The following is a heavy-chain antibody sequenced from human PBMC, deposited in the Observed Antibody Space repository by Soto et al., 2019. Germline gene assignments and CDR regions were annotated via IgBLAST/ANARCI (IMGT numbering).Heavy chain of an antibody. CDR2: ISVSGDNT. D-gene: IGHD1-1*01. Sequence: GGSLRLSCTASGFTFSSYAMTWVRQAPGKGLEWVSSISVSGDNTYYADSVKGRFTISRDNSKNTFYLQMSSLRADDTAEYYCAKAGTHSYFDYWGQGTLVTVSS. V-gene: IGHV3-23*01. CDR3: AKAGTHSYFDY. CDR1: GFTFSSYA. J-gene: IGHJ4*02.